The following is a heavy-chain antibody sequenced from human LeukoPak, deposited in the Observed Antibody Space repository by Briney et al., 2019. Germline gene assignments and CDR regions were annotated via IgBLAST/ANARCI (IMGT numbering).Heavy chain of an antibody. CDR1: GGSFSGYY. V-gene: IGHV4-34*01. J-gene: IGHJ6*03. Sequence: SETLSLTCAVYGGSFSGYYWSWIRQPPGKGLESIGEINHSGSTNYNPSLKSRVTISVDTSKNQFSLKLSSVTAADTAVYYCARPKYNWNHSYYYYMDVWGKGTTVTVSS. CDR3: ARPKYNWNHSYYYYMDV. D-gene: IGHD1-20*01. CDR2: INHSGST.